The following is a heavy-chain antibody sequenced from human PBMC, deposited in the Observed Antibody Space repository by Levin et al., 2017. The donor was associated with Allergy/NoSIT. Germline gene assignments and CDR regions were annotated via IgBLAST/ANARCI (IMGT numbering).Heavy chain of an antibody. Sequence: GGSLRLSCTGSGFTFGDYAMSWVRQAPGKGLEWVGFIRNKAHGGTTEYAASVKGRLTISRDDSKSIAYLQMNSLKTEDTAVYFCARGGPPNYEYNWGRYRDGYFDHWGQGTLVHVSS. CDR3: ARGGPPNYEYNWGRYRDGYFDH. V-gene: IGHV3-49*04. CDR1: GFTFGDYA. D-gene: IGHD3-16*02. J-gene: IGHJ4*01. CDR2: IRNKAHGGTT.